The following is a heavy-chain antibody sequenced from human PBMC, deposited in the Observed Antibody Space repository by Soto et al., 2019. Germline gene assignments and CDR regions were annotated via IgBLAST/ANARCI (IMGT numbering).Heavy chain of an antibody. J-gene: IGHJ6*02. Sequence: SGPTLVNPTQTLTLTCTFSGFSLSTGKMSVSWIRQPPGKALEWLARIDWDDDKFYNTSLKTRLTISKDTSKNQVVLTMTDMDPVDTATYYCARTRWLQSTFYYGMDVWGQGTTVTVSS. CDR3: ARTRWLQSTFYYGMDV. D-gene: IGHD5-12*01. V-gene: IGHV2-70*17. CDR2: IDWDDDK. CDR1: GFSLSTGKMS.